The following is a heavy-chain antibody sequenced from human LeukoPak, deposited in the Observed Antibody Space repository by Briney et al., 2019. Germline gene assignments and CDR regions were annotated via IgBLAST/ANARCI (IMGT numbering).Heavy chain of an antibody. J-gene: IGHJ4*02. V-gene: IGHV3-49*04. D-gene: IGHD4-11*01. CDR3: TRAGNDYNNYQSPY. CDR2: IRSKLYGETT. CDR1: GFTFGEND. Sequence: GGSLRLSCTVSGFTFGENDMSWVRPAPGKRLEWVGIIRSKLYGETTEYAASVKGRFTISRDDDKSIAFLQLNSLKTEDTAVYYCTRAGNDYNNYQSPYWGQGTLVTVAS.